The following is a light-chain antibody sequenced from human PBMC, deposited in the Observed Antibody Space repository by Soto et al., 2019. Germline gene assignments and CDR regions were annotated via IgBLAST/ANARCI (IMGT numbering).Light chain of an antibody. V-gene: IGKV3-15*01. Sequence: EIVMTQSPATLSVSPGERATLSCRASQSVSSNLAWYQQKPGQAPRLLNYGASTRATGIPARFSGSGSGTEFTLTISSLQSEDFAVYYCQQYNNWLRVTFGPGTKVDIK. CDR1: QSVSSN. CDR2: GAS. CDR3: QQYNNWLRVT. J-gene: IGKJ3*01.